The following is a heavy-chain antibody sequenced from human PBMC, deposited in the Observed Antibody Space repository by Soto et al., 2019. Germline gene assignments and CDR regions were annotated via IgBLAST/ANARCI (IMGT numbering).Heavy chain of an antibody. V-gene: IGHV3-43D*04. CDR1: GFTFDDYA. D-gene: IGHD6-13*01. J-gene: IGHJ6*02. CDR2: ISWDGGST. Sequence: GGSLRLSCAASGFTFDDYAMHWVRQAPGKGLEWVSLISWDGGSTYYADSVKGRFTISRDNSKNSLYLQMNSLRVEDTALYYCAKDGGGYSSSWYSTYYYYGMDVWGQGTKVTVSS. CDR3: AKDGGGYSSSWYSTYYYYGMDV.